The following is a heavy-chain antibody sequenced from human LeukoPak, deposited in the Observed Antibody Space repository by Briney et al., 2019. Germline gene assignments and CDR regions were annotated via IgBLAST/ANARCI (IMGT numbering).Heavy chain of an antibody. CDR3: ARGISSSWYGFDY. CDR2: IYTSGST. D-gene: IGHD6-13*01. CDR1: GGSISSYY. J-gene: IGHJ4*02. V-gene: IGHV4-4*07. Sequence: SETLSLTCTVSGGSISSYYWSWIRQPPGKGLEWIGRIYTSGSTNYNPSLKSRVTMSVDTSKNQFSLKLSSVTAADTAVYYCARGISSSWYGFDYWGQGTLVTVSS.